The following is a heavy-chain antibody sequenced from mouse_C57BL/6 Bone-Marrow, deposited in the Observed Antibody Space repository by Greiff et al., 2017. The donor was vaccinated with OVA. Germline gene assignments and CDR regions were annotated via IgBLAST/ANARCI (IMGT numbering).Heavy chain of an antibody. D-gene: IGHD1-1*01. V-gene: IGHV1-18*01. Sequence: VQLKQSGPELVKPGASVKIPCKASGYTFTDYNMDWVKQSHGKSLEWIGDINPNNGGTIYNQKFKGKATLTVDKSSSTAYMELRSLTSEDTAVYYCARRDGLGFDYWGQGTTLTVAS. CDR1: GYTFTDYN. J-gene: IGHJ2*01. CDR2: INPNNGGT. CDR3: ARRDGLGFDY.